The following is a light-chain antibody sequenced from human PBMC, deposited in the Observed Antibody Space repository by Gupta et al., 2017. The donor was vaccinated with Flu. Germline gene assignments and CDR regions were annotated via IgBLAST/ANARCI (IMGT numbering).Light chain of an antibody. CDR3: TQYKHLHT. J-gene: IGKJ2*01. CDR2: KVS. Sequence: VMTQSPLSLPVTLGQPASISCRSSQSLVYSDGNTYLSWFQQRPGQSPRRIIYKVSNRDFGVPDRFSGSGEGTDFTLKSSRGEAEDVGVYYCTQYKHLHTFGQGTKLEIK. V-gene: IGKV2-30*01. CDR1: QSLVYSDGNTY.